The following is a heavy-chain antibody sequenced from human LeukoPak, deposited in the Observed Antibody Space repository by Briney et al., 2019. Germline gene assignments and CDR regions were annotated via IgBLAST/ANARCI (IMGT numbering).Heavy chain of an antibody. CDR3: ARGSSSFGLAY. J-gene: IGHJ1*01. Sequence: PSETLSLTCAVYGGSFSGYYWSWIRQPPGKGLEWIGEINHSGSTNYNPSLKSRVTISVDTSKNQFSLKLSSVTAADTAVYYCARGSSSFGLAYWGQGTLVTVSS. CDR2: INHSGST. CDR1: GGSFSGYY. V-gene: IGHV4-34*01. D-gene: IGHD6-6*01.